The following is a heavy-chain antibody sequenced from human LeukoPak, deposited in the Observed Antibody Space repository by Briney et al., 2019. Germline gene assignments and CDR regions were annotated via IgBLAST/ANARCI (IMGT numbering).Heavy chain of an antibody. CDR2: IIPIPGIA. CDR3: ARGLGVGATPDPYAFDI. CDR1: GGTFSSYT. V-gene: IGHV1-69*02. D-gene: IGHD1-26*01. J-gene: IGHJ3*02. Sequence: SVKVSCKASGGTFSSYTISWVRQAPGQGLEWMGRIIPIPGIANYAQKFQGRVTITADKSTSTAYMELSSLRSEDTAVYYCARGLGVGATPDPYAFDIWGQGTMVTVSS.